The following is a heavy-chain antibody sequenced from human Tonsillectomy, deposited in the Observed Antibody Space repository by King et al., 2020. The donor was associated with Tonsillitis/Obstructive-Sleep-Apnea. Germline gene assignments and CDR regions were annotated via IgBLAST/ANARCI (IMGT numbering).Heavy chain of an antibody. CDR2: INPSVGIT. J-gene: IGHJ4*02. CDR1: GDSFTTSY. CDR3: ARDTPIDRVIDC. Sequence: VQLVQSGAEVKMPGASVRVSCKASGDSFTTSYVHWVRQVPGQGLDWLGIINPSVGITTYAQKVQGRFTMTRDTSTSTVYMELSRLRSDDTAVYYCARDTPIDRVIDCWGQGTLVTVSS. V-gene: IGHV1-46*01.